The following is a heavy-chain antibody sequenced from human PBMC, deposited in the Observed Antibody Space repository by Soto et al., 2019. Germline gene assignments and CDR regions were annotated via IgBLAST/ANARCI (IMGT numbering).Heavy chain of an antibody. CDR3: AKDLRLYTSGWFNFDY. J-gene: IGHJ4*02. V-gene: IGHV3-30*18. CDR2: ISYDGSNK. D-gene: IGHD6-19*01. Sequence: QVQLVESGGGVVQPGRSLRLSCAASGFTFSSYGMHWVRQAPGKGLERVAVISYDGSNKYYADSVKGRFTISRDNSKNTLYLQMNSLRAEDTAVYYCAKDLRLYTSGWFNFDYWGQGTLVTVSS. CDR1: GFTFSSYG.